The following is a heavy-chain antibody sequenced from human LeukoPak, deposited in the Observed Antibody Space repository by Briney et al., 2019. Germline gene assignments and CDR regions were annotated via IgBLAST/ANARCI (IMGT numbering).Heavy chain of an antibody. V-gene: IGHV3-23*01. J-gene: IGHJ4*02. D-gene: IGHD6-19*01. Sequence: GGSLRLSCAASGFTFSSYEMNWVRQAPGKGLEWVSAISGSGGSTYYADSVKGRFTISRDNSKNTLYLQMNSLRAEDTAVYYCAKNLVAGPIKEGFDYWGQGTLVTVSS. CDR2: ISGSGGST. CDR1: GFTFSSYE. CDR3: AKNLVAGPIKEGFDY.